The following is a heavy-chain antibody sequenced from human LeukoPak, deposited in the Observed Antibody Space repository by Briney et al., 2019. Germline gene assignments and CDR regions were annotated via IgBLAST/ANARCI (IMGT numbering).Heavy chain of an antibody. D-gene: IGHD1-1*01. V-gene: IGHV3-30*03. CDR1: GFTFSDYA. Sequence: GGSLRLSCTASGFTFSDYAMHWVRQAPGKGLEWVAVISDDGRNKYYADSVKGRFTISRDDSKNTLSLQMNSLRDEDTAIYYCARGRVRSHRTAPEYWGQGTLVTVSS. CDR2: ISDDGRNK. CDR3: ARGRVRSHRTAPEY. J-gene: IGHJ4*02.